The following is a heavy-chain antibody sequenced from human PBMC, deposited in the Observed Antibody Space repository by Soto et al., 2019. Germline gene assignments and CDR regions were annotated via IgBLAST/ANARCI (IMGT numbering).Heavy chain of an antibody. D-gene: IGHD6-6*01. V-gene: IGHV3-30*18. J-gene: IGHJ4*02. Sequence: QVQLVESGGGVVQPGRSLRLSCAASGFTFSNYGMHWVRQAPGKGLEWVTTISSDGNDKYYADSVKGRFTISRDNSKNTLDLQMNGLRAEDTAVYYCAKGSMSALQFLDHWGQGTLVTVSS. CDR2: ISSDGNDK. CDR1: GFTFSNYG. CDR3: AKGSMSALQFLDH.